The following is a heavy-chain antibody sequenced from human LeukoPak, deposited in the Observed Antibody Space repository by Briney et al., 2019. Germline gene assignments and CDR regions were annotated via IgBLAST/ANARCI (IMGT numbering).Heavy chain of an antibody. CDR2: ISSSGSTI. V-gene: IGHV3-11*01. J-gene: IGHJ6*03. Sequence: LSLTCAVYGGSFSGYYWSWIRQAPGKGLEWVSYISSSGSTIYYADSVKGRFTISRDNAKNSLYLQMNSLRADDTAVYYCARSLRVRGVPDYMDVWGKGTTVIISS. CDR1: GGSFSGYY. CDR3: ARSLRVRGVPDYMDV. D-gene: IGHD3-10*01.